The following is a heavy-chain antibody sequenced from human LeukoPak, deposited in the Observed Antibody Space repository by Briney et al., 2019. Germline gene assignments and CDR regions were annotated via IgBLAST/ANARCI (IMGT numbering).Heavy chain of an antibody. V-gene: IGHV3-7*01. CDR2: IKQDGSEK. CDR1: GFTFSTYL. Sequence: GGSLRLSCAASGFTFSTYLMSWVRQAPGEGLEWVANIKQDGSEKYYVDSVKGRFTVSRDNAKNSLYLQVNSLRAEDTAVYYCARDYGDVGAFDIWGQGTMVTVSS. J-gene: IGHJ3*02. D-gene: IGHD7-27*01. CDR3: ARDYGDVGAFDI.